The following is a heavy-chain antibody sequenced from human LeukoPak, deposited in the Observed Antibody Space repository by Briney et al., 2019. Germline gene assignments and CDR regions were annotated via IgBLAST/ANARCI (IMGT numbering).Heavy chain of an antibody. V-gene: IGHV1-2*02. Sequence: ASVKVSCKASGYTFTGYYMHWVRQAPGQGLEWMGWINPNSGGTNYAQKFQGRVTMTRDTSISTAYMELSRLRSDDTAVYYCARARWYKNAFDIWGQGTMVTVSS. CDR1: GYTFTGYY. J-gene: IGHJ3*02. CDR2: INPNSGGT. CDR3: ARARWYKNAFDI. D-gene: IGHD6-13*01.